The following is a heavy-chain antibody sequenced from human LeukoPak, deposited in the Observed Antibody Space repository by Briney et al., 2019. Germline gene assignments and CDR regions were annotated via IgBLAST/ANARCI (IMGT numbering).Heavy chain of an antibody. CDR2: INPNSGGT. Sequence: ASVKVSCKASGYTFTGYYMHWVRQAPGQGLEWMGWINPNSGGTNYAQKFQGWVTMTRDTSISTAYMELSSLRSEDTAVYYCAREVNSGSFNLRVFDYWGQGTLVTVSS. CDR3: AREVNSGSFNLRVFDY. V-gene: IGHV1-2*04. CDR1: GYTFTGYY. D-gene: IGHD1-26*01. J-gene: IGHJ4*02.